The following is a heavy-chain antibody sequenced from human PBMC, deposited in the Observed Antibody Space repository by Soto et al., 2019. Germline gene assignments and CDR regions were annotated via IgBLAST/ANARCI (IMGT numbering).Heavy chain of an antibody. Sequence: QVQLQELGPGLVKPSETLSLTCTVSGGSVRSGDCYWSWIRQPPGKGLEWIGNIYYSGTIDYNPSLKSRVTISVDASKNQFSLKLSSVTAADTAVYYCARHLAVSGTFNWFDPWGQGTLVTVSS. CDR1: GGSVRSGDCY. CDR2: IYYSGTI. V-gene: IGHV4-61*08. D-gene: IGHD6-13*01. CDR3: ARHLAVSGTFNWFDP. J-gene: IGHJ5*02.